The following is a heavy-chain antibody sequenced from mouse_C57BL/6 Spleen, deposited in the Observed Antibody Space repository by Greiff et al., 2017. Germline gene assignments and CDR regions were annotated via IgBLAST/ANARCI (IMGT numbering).Heavy chain of an antibody. CDR1: GFTFSSYA. V-gene: IGHV5-9-1*02. CDR3: TTYGNWNYFDY. Sequence: EVHLVESGEGLVKPGGSLKLSCAASGFTFSSYAMSWVRQTPEKRLEWVAYISSGGDYIYYADTVKGRFTISRDNARNTLYLQMSSLKSEDTAMYYCTTYGNWNYFDYWGQGTTLTVSS. D-gene: IGHD2-1*01. CDR2: ISSGGDYI. J-gene: IGHJ2*01.